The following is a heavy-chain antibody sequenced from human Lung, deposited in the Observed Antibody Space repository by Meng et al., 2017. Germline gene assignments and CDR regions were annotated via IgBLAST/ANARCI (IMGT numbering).Heavy chain of an antibody. D-gene: IGHD4-11*01. V-gene: IGHV4-34*01. CDR2: INHSGST. J-gene: IGHJ4*02. CDR1: GESFSNYY. Sequence: GEGCFNPSDSLHLTCVVGGESFSNYYGGCILQPQGKVLDWIGTINHSGSTNYNPSLEIRATISVDPSQNILSLKLSSVTAADSAVYYCARGPTTMAHDFDYWGQGTLVTVSS. CDR3: ARGPTTMAHDFDY.